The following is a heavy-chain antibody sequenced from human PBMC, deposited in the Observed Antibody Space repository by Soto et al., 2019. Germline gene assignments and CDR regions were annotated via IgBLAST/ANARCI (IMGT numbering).Heavy chain of an antibody. CDR1: GFTFHSYG. D-gene: IGHD5-12*01. V-gene: IGHV3-33*01. J-gene: IGHJ4*02. CDR2: IWDGVNNN. CDR3: AVNLYSGHWAPVRD. Sequence: QVQLVESGGGVVQPGRSLRLSCATPGFTFHSYGIHWVRQAPGKGLEWVAVIWDGVNNNYNVDYVKGRFTISRDISKNTLYLQMTSLRAEDTAVYYCAVNLYSGHWAPVRDWGQGTQVTVSS.